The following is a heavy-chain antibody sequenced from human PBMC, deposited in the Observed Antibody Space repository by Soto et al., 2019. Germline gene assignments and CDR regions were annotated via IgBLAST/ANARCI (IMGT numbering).Heavy chain of an antibody. CDR1: GFTFSSHV. CDR2: ISGTGGT. D-gene: IGHD2-15*01. Sequence: EVQLWESGGGLVQPGGSLRLSCAVSGFTFSSHVMSWVRQAPGKGLEWVSAISGTGGTYYADSVKGRFTISRDNSKNALFVQMHTLRDEDTAVYYWAKVRRGAYCSGGIGDSADCWGQGTRVIVSS. CDR3: AKVRRGAYCSGGIGDSADC. V-gene: IGHV3-23*01. J-gene: IGHJ4*02.